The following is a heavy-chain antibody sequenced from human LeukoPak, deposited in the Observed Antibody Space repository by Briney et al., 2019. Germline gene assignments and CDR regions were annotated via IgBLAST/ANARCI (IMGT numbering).Heavy chain of an antibody. CDR2: ISGSGGST. D-gene: IGHD6-13*01. V-gene: IGHV3-23*01. J-gene: IGHJ4*02. CDR1: GFTFWSYG. CDR3: ARDLMGIAYRGAFYY. Sequence: PGGSLRLSCEGSGFTFWSYGMSWVRQAPGKGLEWISTISGSGGSTYYADSVRGRFTISRDNSKNTLYLQMNSLRAEDTAVYYCARDLMGIAYRGAFYYWGQGTLVTVSS.